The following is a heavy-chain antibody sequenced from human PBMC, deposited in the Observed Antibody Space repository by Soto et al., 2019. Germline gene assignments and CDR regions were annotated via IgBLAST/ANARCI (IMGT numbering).Heavy chain of an antibody. CDR2: ISYDGSNK. CDR3: ANNYCSGGSCHDAFDI. V-gene: IGHV3-30*18. D-gene: IGHD2-15*01. CDR1: GFTFSSYG. J-gene: IGHJ3*02. Sequence: GGSLRLSSAASGFTFSSYGMHWVRQAPGKGLEWVAVISYDGSNKYYADSVKGRFTISRDNSKNTLYLQMNSLRAEDTAVYYCANNYCSGGSCHDAFDIWGQGTMVTVSS.